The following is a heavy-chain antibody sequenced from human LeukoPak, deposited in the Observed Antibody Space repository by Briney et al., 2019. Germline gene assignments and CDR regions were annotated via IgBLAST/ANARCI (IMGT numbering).Heavy chain of an antibody. CDR2: INHSGST. Sequence: KPSETLSLTCAVYGGSFSGYYWSWLRQPPGKGLEWIGEINHSGSTNYNPSLKSRVTISVDTSKNQFSLKLSSVTAADTAVYYCARKASRITNYGMDVWGKGTTVTVSS. J-gene: IGHJ6*04. CDR3: ARKASRITNYGMDV. D-gene: IGHD3-3*01. V-gene: IGHV4-34*01. CDR1: GGSFSGYY.